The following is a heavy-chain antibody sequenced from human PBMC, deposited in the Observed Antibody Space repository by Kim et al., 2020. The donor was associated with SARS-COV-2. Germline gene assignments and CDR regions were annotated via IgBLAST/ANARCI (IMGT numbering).Heavy chain of an antibody. Sequence: GGSLRLSCAASGFTFSSYAMHWVRQAPGKGLEWVAVISYDGSNKYYADSVKGRFTISRDNSKNTLYLQMNSLRAEDTAVYYCARGFLRYCSGGSCYGPFDYWGQGTLVTVSS. CDR2: ISYDGSNK. D-gene: IGHD2-15*01. V-gene: IGHV3-30-3*01. J-gene: IGHJ4*02. CDR3: ARGFLRYCSGGSCYGPFDY. CDR1: GFTFSSYA.